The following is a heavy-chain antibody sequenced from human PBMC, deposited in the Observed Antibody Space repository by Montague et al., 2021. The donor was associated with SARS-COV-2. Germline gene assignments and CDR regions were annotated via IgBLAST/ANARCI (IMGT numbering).Heavy chain of an antibody. D-gene: IGHD2-15*01. CDR2: IYYSGGT. Sequence: SETLSLTCTVSGGSISSYYWSWIRQPPGKGLEWIGYIYYSGGTNYNPSLKSRVTISVDTSKNQFSLKLSSVTAADTAVYYCARHRRAPYCSGGSCYSPPGCFDPWGQGTMVTVSS. CDR1: GGSISSYY. V-gene: IGHV4-59*08. CDR3: ARHRRAPYCSGGSCYSPPGCFDP. J-gene: IGHJ5*02.